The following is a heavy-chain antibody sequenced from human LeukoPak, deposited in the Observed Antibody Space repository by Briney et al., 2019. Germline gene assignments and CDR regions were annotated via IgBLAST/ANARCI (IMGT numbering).Heavy chain of an antibody. D-gene: IGHD3-9*01. V-gene: IGHV4-4*07. CDR1: GGSINSYY. J-gene: IGHJ6*03. CDR2: IYTSGNT. Sequence: PSETLSLTCTVSGGSINSYYWSWIRQPAGKGLEWIGRIYTSGNTNYNPSLKSRVSMSVDTSKNQFSLKLSSVTAADTAVYYCARVAHCDILTGPARDYYYYMDVWGEGTTVTVSS. CDR3: ARVAHCDILTGPARDYYYYMDV.